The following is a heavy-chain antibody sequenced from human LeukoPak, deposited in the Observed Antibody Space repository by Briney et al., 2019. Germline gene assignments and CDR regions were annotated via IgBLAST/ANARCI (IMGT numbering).Heavy chain of an antibody. CDR2: ISSSGGSI. V-gene: IGHV3-11*01. D-gene: IGHD1-1*01. CDR1: GFTFSDYY. CDR3: ARGVTTTLSIDP. Sequence: KPGGSLRLSCAASGFTFSDYYMCWLRQAPGKGLEWVSYISSSGGSIFYADSMKGRVTISRDDAKNSVDLRMDSLRAEDTAVYFCARGVTTTLSIDPWGQGTLVTVSS. J-gene: IGHJ5*02.